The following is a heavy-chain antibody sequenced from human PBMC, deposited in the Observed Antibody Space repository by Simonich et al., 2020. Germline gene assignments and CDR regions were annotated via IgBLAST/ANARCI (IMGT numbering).Heavy chain of an antibody. CDR1: GFTFSRYD. V-gene: IGHV3-13*01. Sequence: EVQLVESGGGLVQPGGSLRLSCAASGFTFSRYDMHWVRQATGQSLEGGSAIGTAGDKYYPGSVKGRFTISRENAKNSLYLQMNRLRAGDTAVYYCARGGYSGSYNWFDPWGQGTLVTVSS. CDR3: ARGGYSGSYNWFDP. CDR2: IGTAGDK. D-gene: IGHD1-26*01. J-gene: IGHJ5*02.